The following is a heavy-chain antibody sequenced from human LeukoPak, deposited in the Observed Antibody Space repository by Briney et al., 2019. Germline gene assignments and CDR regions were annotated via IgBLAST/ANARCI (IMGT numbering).Heavy chain of an antibody. J-gene: IGHJ4*02. CDR1: GYTFTGYY. CDR3: ARDPPPDILTGYTLCYFDY. D-gene: IGHD3-9*01. CDR2: INPNSGGT. V-gene: IGHV1-2*02. Sequence: ASVKVSCKASGYTFTGYYMHWVRQAPGQGLEWMGWINPNSGGTNYAQKFQGRVTMTTDTSISTAYMELSRLRSDDTAVYYCARDPPPDILTGYTLCYFDYWGQGTLVTVSS.